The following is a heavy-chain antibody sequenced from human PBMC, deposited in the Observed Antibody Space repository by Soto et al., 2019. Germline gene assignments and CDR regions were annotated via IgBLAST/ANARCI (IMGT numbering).Heavy chain of an antibody. D-gene: IGHD5-18*01. Sequence: SETLSLTCPFSGYSITSYYWSWIQQPPGKGLEWIGYIYYSGSTNYNPSLKSRVTISVDTSKNQFSLKLSSVTAADTAVYYCARHSGYSYGYPNWFDPWGQGTLVT. CDR2: IYYSGST. CDR1: GYSITSYY. CDR3: ARHSGYSYGYPNWFDP. J-gene: IGHJ5*02. V-gene: IGHV4-59*01.